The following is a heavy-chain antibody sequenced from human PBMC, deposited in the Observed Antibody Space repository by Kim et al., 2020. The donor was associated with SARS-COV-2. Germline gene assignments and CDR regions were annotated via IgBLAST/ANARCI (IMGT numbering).Heavy chain of an antibody. CDR2: IYYSGST. Sequence: SETLSLTCTVSGGSISSSSYYWGWIRQPPGKGLEWIGSIYYSGSTYYNPSLKSRVTISVDTSKNQFSLKLSSVTAADTAVYYCARLIYSNYYDSSGTDYWGQGTLVTVSS. CDR3: ARLIYSNYYDSSGTDY. J-gene: IGHJ4*02. CDR1: GGSISSSSYY. V-gene: IGHV4-39*01. D-gene: IGHD3-22*01.